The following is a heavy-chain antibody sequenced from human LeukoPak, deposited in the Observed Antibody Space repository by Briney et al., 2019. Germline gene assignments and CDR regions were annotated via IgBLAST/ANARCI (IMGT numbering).Heavy chain of an antibody. V-gene: IGHV1-46*01. Sequence: ASVKVSCKASGYTFTSYYMHWVRQAPGQGLEWMGIINPSGGSTSYAQKFQGRLTLTTDTSTSTAYMELRSLRSDDTAVYYCASCHCTNGVCYGECEYFQHWGQGTLVTVSS. CDR1: GYTFTSYY. CDR3: ASCHCTNGVCYGECEYFQH. J-gene: IGHJ1*01. CDR2: INPSGGST. D-gene: IGHD2-8*01.